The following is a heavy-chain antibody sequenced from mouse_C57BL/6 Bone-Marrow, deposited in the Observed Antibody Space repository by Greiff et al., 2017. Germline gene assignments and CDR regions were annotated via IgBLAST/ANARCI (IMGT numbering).Heavy chain of an antibody. V-gene: IGHV1-78*01. CDR2: IYPRDGST. CDR3: AREELRREYFFDY. D-gene: IGHD2-4*01. Sequence: VQLQQSDAELVKPGASVKISCKVSGYTFTDHTIHWMKQRPEQGLEWIGYIYPRDGSTKYNEKFKGKATLTADKSSSTAYMQHNSLTSEDSAVYFWAREELRREYFFDYGRQGTTLTVSS. J-gene: IGHJ2*01. CDR1: GYTFTDHT.